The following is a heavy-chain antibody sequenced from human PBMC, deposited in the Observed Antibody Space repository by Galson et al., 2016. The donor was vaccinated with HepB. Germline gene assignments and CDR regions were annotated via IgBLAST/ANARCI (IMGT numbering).Heavy chain of an antibody. J-gene: IGHJ1*01. CDR2: ISHDGNNK. D-gene: IGHD2-2*01. CDR3: AKDPYAVVSRPEYFQH. V-gene: IGHV3-30*18. Sequence: SLRLSCAASGFTFSHYGMHWVRQAPGKGLEWVAVISHDGNNKFYADSVKGRFTICRDNSKNTLFLQLNSLRAEDTAVYYCAKDPYAVVSRPEYFQHWGQGTLVTVSS. CDR1: GFTFSHYG.